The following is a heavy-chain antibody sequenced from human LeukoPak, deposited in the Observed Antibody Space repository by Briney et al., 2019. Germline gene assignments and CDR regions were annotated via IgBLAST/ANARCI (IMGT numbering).Heavy chain of an antibody. CDR3: ARGSDTAMVLFSCFDY. D-gene: IGHD5-18*01. Sequence: GGSLRLSCAASGFTFSTYTMNWVRQAPGKGLEWVSSISSSSSYIYYADSVKGRFTTSRENARKSLYMQMNTLRAEDTAVYYCARGSDTAMVLFSCFDYWGQGTLVTVSS. J-gene: IGHJ4*02. CDR2: ISSSSSYI. CDR1: GFTFSTYT. V-gene: IGHV3-21*01.